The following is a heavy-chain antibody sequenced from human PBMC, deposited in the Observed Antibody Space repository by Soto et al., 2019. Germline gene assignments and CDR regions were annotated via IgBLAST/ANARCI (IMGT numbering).Heavy chain of an antibody. CDR1: GGSINVFSYY. CDR2: VHSSGGV. Sequence: PSETLSLTCTVSGGSINVFSYYWSWVRQHPEKGLEWIGYVHSSGGVYYNPSLKSRVTISIDTSANLFSLNLASVTAADTAVYYCARRGTYYFDYWGQGILVTVSS. CDR3: ARRGTYYFDY. J-gene: IGHJ4*02. V-gene: IGHV4-31*03. D-gene: IGHD2-15*01.